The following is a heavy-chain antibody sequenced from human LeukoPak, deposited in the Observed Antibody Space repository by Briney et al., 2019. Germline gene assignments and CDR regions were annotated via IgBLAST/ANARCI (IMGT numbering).Heavy chain of an antibody. J-gene: IGHJ4*02. D-gene: IGHD1-26*01. CDR2: ISAYNGDT. CDR3: ARDGGSHLTNGFDY. Sequence: GASVKVSCKASGYTFTSYGISWVRQAPGQGLEWMGWISAYNGDTNYAQKLQGRVTMTTDTSTSTAYMELRSLRSDDTAVYYCARDGGSHLTNGFDYWGQGTLVTVSS. V-gene: IGHV1-18*01. CDR1: GYTFTSYG.